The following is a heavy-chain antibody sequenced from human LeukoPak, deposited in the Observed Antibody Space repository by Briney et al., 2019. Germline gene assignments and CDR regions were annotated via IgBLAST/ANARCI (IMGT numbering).Heavy chain of an antibody. CDR1: GFIFSDQN. V-gene: IGHV3-21*01. CDR3: ARTGYCSGGSCHPIDY. Sequence: GGSLRLSCAASGFIFSDQNMNWVRQAPGKGLEWVSSISSSSSYIYYADSVKGRFTISRDNAKNSLYLQMNSLRAEDTAVYYCARTGYCSGGSCHPIDYWGQGTLVTVSS. D-gene: IGHD2-15*01. CDR2: ISSSSSYI. J-gene: IGHJ4*02.